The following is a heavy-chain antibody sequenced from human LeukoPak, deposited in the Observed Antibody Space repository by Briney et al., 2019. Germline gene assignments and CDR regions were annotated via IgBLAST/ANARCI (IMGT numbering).Heavy chain of an antibody. D-gene: IGHD2-2*03. CDR3: ARLDIVVVPAALVWFDP. V-gene: IGHV1-2*02. CDR1: GYTFTGYY. J-gene: IGHJ5*02. Sequence: ASVTVSCKASGYTFTGYYMHWVRQAPGQGLEWMGWINPNSGGTNYAQKFQGRVTMTRDTSISTAYMELSRLRSDDTAVYYCARLDIVVVPAALVWFDPWGQGTLVTVSS. CDR2: INPNSGGT.